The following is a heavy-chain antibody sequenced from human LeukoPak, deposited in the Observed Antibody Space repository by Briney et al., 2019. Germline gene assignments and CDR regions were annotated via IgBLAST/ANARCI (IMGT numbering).Heavy chain of an antibody. J-gene: IGHJ4*02. CDR3: ARGPAAAIDY. D-gene: IGHD2-2*01. V-gene: IGHV3-48*02. CDR2: IASSTI. CDR1: GFTFSTYS. Sequence: GGSLRLSCAASGFTFSTYSMNWVRQAPGKGLEWVSYIASSTIYYADSVKGRFTISRDNAKNSLYLQMNSLRDEDTAVYYCARGPAAAIDYWGQGTRVTVSS.